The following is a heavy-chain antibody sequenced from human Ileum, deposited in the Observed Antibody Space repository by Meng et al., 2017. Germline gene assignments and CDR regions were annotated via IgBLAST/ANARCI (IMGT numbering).Heavy chain of an antibody. CDR3: ARGPGANWGRFDL. V-gene: IGHV3-74*01. CDR2: ISTDGSTT. J-gene: IGHJ5*02. D-gene: IGHD7-27*01. Sequence: GGSLRLSCAASGFTFTTYWMHWIRQAPGKGLVWVSRISTDGSTTYYADSVKGRFTISRDNAQNTLYLQMNSLRIDDTAVYYCARGPGANWGRFDLWGQGTLVTVSS. CDR1: GFTFTTYW.